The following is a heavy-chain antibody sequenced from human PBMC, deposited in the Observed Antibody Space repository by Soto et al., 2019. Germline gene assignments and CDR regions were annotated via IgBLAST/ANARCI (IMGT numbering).Heavy chain of an antibody. CDR3: ARDLPGGNKPLDS. D-gene: IGHD2-15*01. V-gene: IGHV1-46*01. CDR1: GYTSTSCN. J-gene: IGHJ4*02. Sequence: GPSVKVSCKTSGYTSTSCNVHWVRQAPGQGLEWMGFINPSGTSTTYAQQFHGRVTMTRDTSTATVYMELNSLRSEDTAVYFCARDLPGGNKPLDSWGQGTLVTVSS. CDR2: INPSGTST.